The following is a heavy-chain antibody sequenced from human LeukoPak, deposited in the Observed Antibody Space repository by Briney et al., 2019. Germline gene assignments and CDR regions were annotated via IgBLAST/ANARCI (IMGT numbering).Heavy chain of an antibody. D-gene: IGHD3-10*01. V-gene: IGHV3-15*01. CDR3: TTDLVN. CDR2: IKRKSDGETV. Sequence: GGSLILSCAGSGFTFSEAWMSWVRQTPGKGLEWLARIKRKSDGETVDYIKPVKGRFSISRDDSKNMLYLQMNSLKTEDTAVYYCTTDLVNWGQGTLVTVSS. CDR1: GFTFSEAW. J-gene: IGHJ4*02.